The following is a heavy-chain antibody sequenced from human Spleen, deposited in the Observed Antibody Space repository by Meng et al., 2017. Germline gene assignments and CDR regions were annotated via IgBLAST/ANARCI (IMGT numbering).Heavy chain of an antibody. V-gene: IGHV4-61*02. CDR3: AKVWVRAFDY. Sequence: SETLSPTCTVSGGSISSGSYYWSWIRQPAGKGLEWIGRIYINGATNYNPSLQSRVTISVDTSKNQFFVRLSSVTAADTAAYYCAKVWVRAFDYWGQGTLVTVSS. CDR2: IYINGAT. D-gene: IGHD3-10*01. J-gene: IGHJ4*02. CDR1: GGSISSGSYY.